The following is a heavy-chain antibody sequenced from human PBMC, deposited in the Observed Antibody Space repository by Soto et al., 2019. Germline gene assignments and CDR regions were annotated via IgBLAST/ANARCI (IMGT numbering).Heavy chain of an antibody. CDR3: ESGVVVPAAGPWFDP. J-gene: IGHJ5*02. CDR2: INHSGST. CDR1: GGSFSGYY. Sequence: QVQLQQWGAGLLKPSETLSLTCAVYGGSFSGYYWSWIRQPPGKGLEWIGEINHSGSTNYNPSLKRRVAISVDTSKNQSSMKLSSVTAAEKAEYYCESGVVVPAAGPWFDPWGQGTLLSPSS. V-gene: IGHV4-34*01. D-gene: IGHD2-2*01.